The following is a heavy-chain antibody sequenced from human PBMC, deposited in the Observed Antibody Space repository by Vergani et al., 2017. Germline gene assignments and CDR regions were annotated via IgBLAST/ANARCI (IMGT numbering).Heavy chain of an antibody. D-gene: IGHD2-21*02. CDR3: ARVQMWGCGGDCDSFDY. Sequence: QVQLQESGPGLVKPSETLSLTCTVSGGSISSGGYYWSWIRQHPGKGLEWIGYIYYSGSTYYNPSLKSRVTISVDTSKNQFSLKLSSVTAADTAVYYCARVQMWGCGGDCDSFDYWGQGTLVTVSS. J-gene: IGHJ4*02. CDR1: GGSISSGGYY. V-gene: IGHV4-31*03. CDR2: IYYSGST.